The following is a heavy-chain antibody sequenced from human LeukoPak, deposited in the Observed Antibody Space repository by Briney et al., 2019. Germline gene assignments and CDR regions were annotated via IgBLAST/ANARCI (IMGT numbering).Heavy chain of an antibody. V-gene: IGHV4-34*01. D-gene: IGHD6-13*01. CDR2: INHSGST. CDR1: GGSFSGYY. Sequence: SETLSLTCAVYGGSFSGYYWSWIRQPPGKGLEWIGEINHSGSTNYNPSLKSRVTISVDTSKNQFSLKLSSVTAADTAVYYCARADSSNRHGDNRQESFDYWGQGTLVTVSS. CDR3: ARADSSNRHGDNRQESFDY. J-gene: IGHJ4*02.